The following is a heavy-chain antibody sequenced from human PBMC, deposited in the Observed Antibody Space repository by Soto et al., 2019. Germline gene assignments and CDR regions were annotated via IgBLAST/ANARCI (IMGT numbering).Heavy chain of an antibody. Sequence: GSLGLSCAASGFTFSSYGMHGVRQAAGKGLEWVAVISYDGSNKYYADSVKGRFTISRDNSKNTLYLQMNSLRAEDTAVYYCAKDLKKSGWDGTEYYYYYGMDVWGQGTTVTVSS. CDR3: AKDLKKSGWDGTEYYYYYGMDV. J-gene: IGHJ6*02. CDR1: GFTFSSYG. CDR2: ISYDGSNK. D-gene: IGHD6-19*01. V-gene: IGHV3-30*18.